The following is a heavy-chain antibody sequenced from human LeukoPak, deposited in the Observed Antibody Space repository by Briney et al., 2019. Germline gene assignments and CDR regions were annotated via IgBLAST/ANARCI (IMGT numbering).Heavy chain of an antibody. V-gene: IGHV3-23*01. CDR1: GFTFSSDA. CDR2: ISGSGGST. CDR3: AKGGGYCSSTSCYPNDAFDI. J-gene: IGHJ3*02. Sequence: GGSLRLSCAASGFTFSSDAMSWVRQAPGKGLEWVSAISGSGGSTYYADSVKGRFTISRDNSKNTLYLQMNSLRAEDTAVYYCAKGGGYCSSTSCYPNDAFDIWGQGTMVTVSS. D-gene: IGHD2-2*01.